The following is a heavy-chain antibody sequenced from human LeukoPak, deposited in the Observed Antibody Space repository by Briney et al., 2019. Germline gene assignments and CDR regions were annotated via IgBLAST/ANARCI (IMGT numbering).Heavy chain of an antibody. CDR3: ARDDYYDSSGYYITYY. CDR1: GGTFSSYA. V-gene: IGHV1-69*06. D-gene: IGHD3-22*01. Sequence: RRASVKVSCKASGGTFSSYAISWVRQAPGQGLEWMGGIIPIFGTANYAQKFQGRVTITADKSTSTAYMELSSLRSEDTAVYYCARDDYYDSSGYYITYYWGQGTLVTVSS. J-gene: IGHJ4*02. CDR2: IIPIFGTA.